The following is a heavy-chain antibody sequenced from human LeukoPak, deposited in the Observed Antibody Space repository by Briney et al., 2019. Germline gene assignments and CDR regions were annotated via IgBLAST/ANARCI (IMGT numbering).Heavy chain of an antibody. CDR1: EFSVGSNY. J-gene: IGHJ2*01. CDR2: IGGSGSTT. D-gene: IGHD5-18*01. CDR3: AKDTASSWWYFDL. Sequence: HPGGSLRLSCAASEFSVGSNYMTWVRQAPGKGLEWVSAIGGSGSTTYYADSVKGRFTISRDNSKNTLYLQMNSLRAEDTAVYYCAKDTASSWWYFDLWGRGTLVTVSS. V-gene: IGHV3-23*01.